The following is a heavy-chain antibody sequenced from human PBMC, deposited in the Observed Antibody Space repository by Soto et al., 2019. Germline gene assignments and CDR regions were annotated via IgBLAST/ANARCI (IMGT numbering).Heavy chain of an antibody. CDR2: IYHRGST. Sequence: PSETLSLTCSVSVDSVTLSNNYWGWILQPPGKGLEWIGYIYHRGSTNYNPSLEIRVIISLDSSKNQVSLTLKSVTAADTAVYCCARVGRLAARTFDYWGPGTLVTVS. J-gene: IGHJ4*02. D-gene: IGHD6-6*01. CDR1: VDSVTLSNNY. V-gene: IGHV4-61*01. CDR3: ARVGRLAARTFDY.